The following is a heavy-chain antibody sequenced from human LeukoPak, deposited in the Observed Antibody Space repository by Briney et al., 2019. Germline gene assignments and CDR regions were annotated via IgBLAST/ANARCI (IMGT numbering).Heavy chain of an antibody. CDR2: MYSGGST. CDR3: ARDPPSGGRGTWG. Sequence: GGSLRLSCAASGVTVSSNYMSWVRQAPGKGLEWVSVMYSGGSTNYADSVKGRFTIPRDNSKNTLYLQMNSLRVEDTAVYYCARDPPSGGRGTWGWGQGTLVTVSS. D-gene: IGHD3-16*01. CDR1: GVTVSSNY. J-gene: IGHJ4*02. V-gene: IGHV3-53*01.